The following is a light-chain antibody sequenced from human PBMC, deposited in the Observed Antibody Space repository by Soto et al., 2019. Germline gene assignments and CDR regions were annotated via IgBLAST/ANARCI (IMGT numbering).Light chain of an antibody. Sequence: QSALTQPASVSGSPGQSITISCTGTSSDVGSYILVSWYQQHPGKGPKLLIYDVTERPSGVSNRFSGSKSGSTASLTISGLQAEDEADYYCCSYAGTSAFYVFGSGTKLTVL. CDR2: DVT. J-gene: IGLJ1*01. CDR1: SSDVGSYIL. V-gene: IGLV2-23*02. CDR3: CSYAGTSAFYV.